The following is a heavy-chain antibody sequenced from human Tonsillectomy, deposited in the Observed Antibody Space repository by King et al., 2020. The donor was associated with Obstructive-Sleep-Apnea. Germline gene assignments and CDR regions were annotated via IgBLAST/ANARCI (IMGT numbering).Heavy chain of an antibody. CDR2: ISYDGSNK. CDR3: AKDGRPSRITMVRGVIRGGQD. V-gene: IGHV3-30*18. D-gene: IGHD3-10*01. CDR1: GFTFSSYG. J-gene: IGHJ4*02. Sequence: HVQLVESGGGVVQPGRSLRLSCAASGFTFSSYGMHWVRQAPGKGLEWVAVISYDGSNKYYADSVKGRFTISRDNSKNTLYLQMNSLRAEDTAVYYCAKDGRPSRITMVRGVIRGGQDWGQGTLVTVSS.